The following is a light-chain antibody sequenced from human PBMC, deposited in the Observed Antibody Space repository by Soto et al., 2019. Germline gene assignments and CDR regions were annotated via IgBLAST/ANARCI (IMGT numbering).Light chain of an antibody. V-gene: IGLV2-23*01. CDR3: SSYSGSRTSVL. J-gene: IGLJ2*01. CDR1: SGDIGNYNL. CDR2: EGN. Sequence: QSALTQPASVSGSPGQSITISCTGTSGDIGNYNLVSWYQQHPGKAPRLMIYEGNKRPSGVSNRFSGSKSGSTASLTISGLQADDAADYYCSSYSGSRTSVLFGGGTKLTVL.